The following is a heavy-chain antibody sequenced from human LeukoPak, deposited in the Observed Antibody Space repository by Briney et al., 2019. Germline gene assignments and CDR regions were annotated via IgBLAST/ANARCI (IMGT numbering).Heavy chain of an antibody. CDR2: IYHSEST. Sequence: TSETLSLTCTVSGASITTYYWTWIRQPPGKGLEWIGYIYHSESTNYNASLKSRVTISLDTSRNHFSLRLSSVPAADTAVYFCAREYSTSSEGDYFDYWGQGSLVTVS. D-gene: IGHD6-6*01. J-gene: IGHJ4*02. CDR3: AREYSTSSEGDYFDY. V-gene: IGHV4-59*01. CDR1: GASITTYY.